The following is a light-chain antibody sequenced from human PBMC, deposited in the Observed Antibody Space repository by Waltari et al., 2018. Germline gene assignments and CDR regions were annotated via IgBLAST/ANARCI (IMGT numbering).Light chain of an antibody. V-gene: IGLV8-61*01. CDR2: KGT. CDR1: SGSVPSTSY. CDR3: SMYMGSGIWV. Sequence: QTVVTQEPSLSVSPGATVTLTCALSSGSVPSTSYPTWYQQTPGQPPRTRVYKGTSRSAGVPDRFSGSILGNTAALTITGAQAEDESDYYCSMYMGSGIWVVGGGTKLTVL. J-gene: IGLJ3*02.